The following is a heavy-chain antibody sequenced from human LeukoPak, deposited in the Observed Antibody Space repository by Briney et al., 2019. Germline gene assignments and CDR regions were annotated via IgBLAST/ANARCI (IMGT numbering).Heavy chain of an antibody. CDR1: GYTFTGYY. CDR3: ARDGGTTGTDNWFDP. CDR2: INPNSGGT. D-gene: IGHD1-1*01. J-gene: IGHJ5*02. V-gene: IGHV1-2*04. Sequence: ASVKVSCKASGYTFTGYYMHWVRQAPGQGLEWMGWINPNSGGTNYAQKFQGWVTMTRDTSISTAYMKLSRLRSDDTAVYYCARDGGTTGTDNWFDPWGQGTLITVSS.